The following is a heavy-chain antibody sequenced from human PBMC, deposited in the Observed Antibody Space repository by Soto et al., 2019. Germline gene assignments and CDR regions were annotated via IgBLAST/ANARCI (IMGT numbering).Heavy chain of an antibody. CDR1: GFSFSSYA. D-gene: IGHD4-17*01. CDR3: ARERSTTVLTTDSLYFEY. CDR2: ISFDGSTT. V-gene: IGHV3-30*04. J-gene: IGHJ4*02. Sequence: QVQLVESGGGVVQPGRSLRLSCAASGFSFSSYAMHWVRQAPGKGLEWVAVISFDGSTTYYADSVKGRFTFSRDNPKNTLFLQLNTLSAEDTAVYFCARERSTTVLTTDSLYFEYSGQGTLVTVSS.